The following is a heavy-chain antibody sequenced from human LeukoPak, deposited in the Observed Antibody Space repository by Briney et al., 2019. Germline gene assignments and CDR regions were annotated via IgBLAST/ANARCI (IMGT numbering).Heavy chain of an antibody. D-gene: IGHD2-15*01. CDR2: IKQDGSEK. J-gene: IGHJ4*02. Sequence: GGSLRLSCAAPGFTFSSYWMSWVRQAPGKGLEWVANIKQDGSEKYYVVSVKGRFTISRDNAKDSLYLQMNSLRAEDTAVYYCARGDYCSGGSCLFDYWGQGTLVTVSS. CDR3: ARGDYCSGGSCLFDY. CDR1: GFTFSSYW. V-gene: IGHV3-7*01.